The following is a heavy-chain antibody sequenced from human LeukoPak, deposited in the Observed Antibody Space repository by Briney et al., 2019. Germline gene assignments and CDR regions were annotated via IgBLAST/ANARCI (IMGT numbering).Heavy chain of an antibody. J-gene: IGHJ5*02. CDR2: INSDGSST. V-gene: IGHV3-74*01. CDR3: ARGKAVAGTFSWYDP. D-gene: IGHD6-19*01. CDR1: GFTFSVYW. Sequence: GGSLRLSCAASGFTFSVYWMHWVRQAPGRGLVWVSLINSDGSSTRYADSVKGRFTISRDNAKNTLYLQMNSLRAEDTAVYYCARGKAVAGTFSWYDPWGQGTLVTVSS.